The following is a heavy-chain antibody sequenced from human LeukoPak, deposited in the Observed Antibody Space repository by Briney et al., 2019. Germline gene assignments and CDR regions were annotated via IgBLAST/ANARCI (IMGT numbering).Heavy chain of an antibody. CDR2: IYYSGST. J-gene: IGHJ4*02. CDR3: ARDGRFGESRENY. Sequence: SETLSLTCTVSGGSISSSSYYWGWIRQPPGKGLEWIGSIYYSGSTYYNPSLKSRVTISVDTSKNQFSLKLSSVTAADTAVYYCARDGRFGESRENYWGQGTLVTVSS. CDR1: GGSISSSSYY. D-gene: IGHD3-10*01. V-gene: IGHV4-39*07.